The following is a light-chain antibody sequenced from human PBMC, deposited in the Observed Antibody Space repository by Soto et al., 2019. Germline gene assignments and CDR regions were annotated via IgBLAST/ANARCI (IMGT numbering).Light chain of an antibody. CDR1: SSNIGNNY. Sequence: QSVLTQPPSVSAAPGQKVTISCSGSSSNIGNNYVSWYQQLPGTAPKLLIYENNKRPSGISDRFSGSKSGTSATLGITGLQTGDEADYYCGTWDSGLSDVVFGGGTKLTVL. J-gene: IGLJ2*01. V-gene: IGLV1-51*02. CDR3: GTWDSGLSDVV. CDR2: ENN.